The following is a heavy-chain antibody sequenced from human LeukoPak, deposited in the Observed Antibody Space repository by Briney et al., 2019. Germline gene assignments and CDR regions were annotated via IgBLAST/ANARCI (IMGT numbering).Heavy chain of an antibody. CDR2: IYYSGST. D-gene: IGHD6-19*01. J-gene: IGHJ4*02. CDR3: ARGAFFRIAVAGPDY. V-gene: IGHV4-39*01. Sequence: SETLSLTCTVSGGSISSSSYYWGWIRQPPGKGLEWIGSIYYSGSTYYNPSLKSRVTISVDTSKNQFSLKLSSVTAADTAVYYCARGAFFRIAVAGPDYWGQGTLVTVSS. CDR1: GGSISSSSYY.